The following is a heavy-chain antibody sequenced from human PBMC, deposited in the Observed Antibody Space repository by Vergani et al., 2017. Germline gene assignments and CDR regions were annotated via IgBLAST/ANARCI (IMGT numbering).Heavy chain of an antibody. V-gene: IGHV1-18*04. J-gene: IGHJ3*02. CDR1: GYTFTSYG. Sequence: QVQLVQSGAEVKKPGASVKVSCKASGYTFTSYGISWVRQAPGQGLEWMGWISAYNGNTNYAQKLQGRVTMTTDTSTSTAYMELRSLRSDDTAVYYCATVGRCSSTSCYRDAFDIGGQGTMVTVSS. D-gene: IGHD2-2*02. CDR3: ATVGRCSSTSCYRDAFDI. CDR2: ISAYNGNT.